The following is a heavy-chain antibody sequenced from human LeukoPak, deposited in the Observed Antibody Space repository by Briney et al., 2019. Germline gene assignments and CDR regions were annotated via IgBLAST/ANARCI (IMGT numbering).Heavy chain of an antibody. CDR1: GGTFSSYT. J-gene: IGHJ5*02. V-gene: IGHV1-69*04. Sequence: ASVKVSCKASGGTFSSYTISWVRQAPGQGHEWMGRIIPILGIANYAQKFQGRVTITADKSTSTAYMELSSLRSEDTAVYYCARDRGRPNWFDPWGQGTLVTVSS. CDR3: ARDRGRPNWFDP. D-gene: IGHD6-6*01. CDR2: IIPILGIA.